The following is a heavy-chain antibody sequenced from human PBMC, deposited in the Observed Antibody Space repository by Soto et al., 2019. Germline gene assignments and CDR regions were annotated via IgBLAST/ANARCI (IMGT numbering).Heavy chain of an antibody. J-gene: IGHJ6*02. CDR3: AREIMGGRDGVDG. CDR2: IYYSGST. D-gene: IGHD2-15*01. CDR1: VVSVSSGSYY. Sequence: SETLSLTCTVSVVSVSSGSYYWTWIRQPPGKGLEWIGYIYYSGSTNYNPSLKSRITISLDTSNNQFSLKLNSVTTADTAVYYWAREIMGGRDGVDGWGQGNTVTAPS. V-gene: IGHV4-61*01.